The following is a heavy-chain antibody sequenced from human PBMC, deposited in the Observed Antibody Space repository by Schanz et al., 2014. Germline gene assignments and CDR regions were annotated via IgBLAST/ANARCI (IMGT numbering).Heavy chain of an antibody. J-gene: IGHJ3*02. CDR2: ILYDGSKT. CDR1: GFSFSTYA. Sequence: QVQLVESGGCVVQPGRSLRLSCAASGFSFSTYAMHWVRQAPGKGLEWVAVILYDGSKTYYADSVKGRFTISRDNSKNTLSLQMNSLRAEDTAVYYCAREEGYGYGPGAFDIWGQGTMVTVSS. D-gene: IGHD5-18*01. V-gene: IGHV3-30*04. CDR3: AREEGYGYGPGAFDI.